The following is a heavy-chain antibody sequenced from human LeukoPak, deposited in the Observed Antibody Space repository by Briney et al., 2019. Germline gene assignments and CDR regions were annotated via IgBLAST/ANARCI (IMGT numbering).Heavy chain of an antibody. Sequence: GASVKVSCKASGYTFTSYGISWVRQAPGQGLEWMGWISAYNGNTNYAQKFQGRVTMTRDTSISTAYMELSRLRSDDTAVYYCARVRRLERQSGFTSTVYYYYYMDVWGKGTTVTVSS. CDR3: ARVRRLERQSGFTSTVYYYYYMDV. V-gene: IGHV1-18*01. J-gene: IGHJ6*03. D-gene: IGHD1-1*01. CDR2: ISAYNGNT. CDR1: GYTFTSYG.